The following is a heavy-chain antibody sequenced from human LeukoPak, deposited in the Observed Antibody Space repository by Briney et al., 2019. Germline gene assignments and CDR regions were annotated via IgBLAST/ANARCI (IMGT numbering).Heavy chain of an antibody. Sequence: SETLSLTCTVFGGSLSSYYWVWVRQPPEKGLEWIGLIYSSGSIKYSPSLKSRLTISLDTSKNQISLKLTSVTAADTAIYYCARQFEFWGQGTLVTVSS. J-gene: IGHJ4*02. CDR2: IYSSGSI. CDR1: GGSLSSYY. CDR3: ARQFEF. V-gene: IGHV4-59*08.